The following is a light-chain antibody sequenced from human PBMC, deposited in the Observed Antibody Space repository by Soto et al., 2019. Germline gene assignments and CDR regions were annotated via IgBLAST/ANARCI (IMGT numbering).Light chain of an antibody. CDR2: DAS. CDR1: QDIRGA. J-gene: IGKJ5*01. CDR3: QQFLSYPTT. Sequence: IQLTQSPASLSASVGERVTITCRASQDIRGALAWYQQSPGEAPQLLIYDASTLESGVPSRFSGSSSGTHFTLTISRLQPEDFATYYCQQFLSYPTTFGQGTRLEI. V-gene: IGKV1-13*02.